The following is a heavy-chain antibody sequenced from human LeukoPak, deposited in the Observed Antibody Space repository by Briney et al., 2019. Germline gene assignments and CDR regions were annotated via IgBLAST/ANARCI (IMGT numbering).Heavy chain of an antibody. CDR2: IKQDGSEK. Sequence: GGCLRLSCAASGFTFSSYWMSWVRQAPGKGLEWVANIKQDGSEKYYVDSVKGRFTISRDNAKNSLYLQMNSLRAEDTAVYYCARDHSSGWYNVYAFDIWGQGTMVTVSS. CDR3: ARDHSSGWYNVYAFDI. D-gene: IGHD6-19*01. CDR1: GFTFSSYW. V-gene: IGHV3-7*01. J-gene: IGHJ3*02.